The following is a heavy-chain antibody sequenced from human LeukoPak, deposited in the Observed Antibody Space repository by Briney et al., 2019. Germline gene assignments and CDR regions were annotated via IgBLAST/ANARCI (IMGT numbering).Heavy chain of an antibody. J-gene: IGHJ4*02. CDR3: AKDSTYYYGSGSYGH. CDR2: IWYDGSSK. CDR1: GFTFSNYG. V-gene: IGHV3-33*06. Sequence: PGGSLRLSCAASGFTFSNYGIHWVRQAPGKGLEWVAVIWYDGSSKYYADSVKGRFTISRDNSKNTLYLQMNSLRAEDTAVYYCAKDSTYYYGSGSYGHWGQGTLVTVSS. D-gene: IGHD3-10*01.